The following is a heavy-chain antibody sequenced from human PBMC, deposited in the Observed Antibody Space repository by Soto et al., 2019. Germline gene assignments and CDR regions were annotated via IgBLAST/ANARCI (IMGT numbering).Heavy chain of an antibody. Sequence: EVPLVESGGGLIQPGGSLRLSCAASGFAVSSKYMTWVRQAPGKGLEWVSVIYGGGTTYYADSGKSRFTISRDTSKKTLYPPRTCLSSEDTVVYYCILTNGWPGFAFWGQGALVTASS. CDR2: IYGGGTT. CDR3: ILTNGWPGFAF. CDR1: GFAVSSKY. V-gene: IGHV3-53*01. J-gene: IGHJ4*02. D-gene: IGHD6-19*01.